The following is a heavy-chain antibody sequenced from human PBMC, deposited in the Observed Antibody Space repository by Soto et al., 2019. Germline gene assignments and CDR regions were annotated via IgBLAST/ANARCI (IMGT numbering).Heavy chain of an antibody. Sequence: QVQLVESGGGVVQLGRSLRLSCAASGFTFSSYAMHWVRQAPGKGLEWVAVISYDGSNKYYADSVKGRFTISRDNSKNTLYLQMNSLRAEDTAVYYCAREGITIPGNAFDIWGQGTMVTVSS. J-gene: IGHJ3*02. CDR2: ISYDGSNK. D-gene: IGHD3-10*01. CDR1: GFTFSSYA. V-gene: IGHV3-30-3*01. CDR3: AREGITIPGNAFDI.